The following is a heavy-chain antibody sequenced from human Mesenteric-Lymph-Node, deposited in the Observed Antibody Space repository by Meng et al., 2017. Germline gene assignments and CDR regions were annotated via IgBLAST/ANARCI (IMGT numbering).Heavy chain of an antibody. V-gene: IGHV4-4*02. CDR1: GGSISRSDG. CDR2: TSHSGST. J-gene: IGHJ4*02. Sequence: ESGPGLVKPSATLSLTCAVSGGSISRSDGWSWVRQSPGKGLEWIGETSHSGSTNYSPSLKSRVTISLDKSKNQLSLKLNSVTAADTAVYYCASSDYYRSDYWGQGTLVTVSS. D-gene: IGHD3-22*01. CDR3: ASSDYYRSDY.